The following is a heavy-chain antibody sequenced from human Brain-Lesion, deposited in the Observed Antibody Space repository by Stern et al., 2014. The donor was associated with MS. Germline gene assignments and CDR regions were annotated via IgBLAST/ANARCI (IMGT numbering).Heavy chain of an antibody. Sequence: VQLVQSGPGLVKPSGTLSLTCAVSGGSISSSNWWSWVRQSPGKGLEWIGESDHSGSTIYNPSLKSRVTVSVDKSKHRFSLTLRSVTAADTAVYFCARFPASRPHVFDSWGQGTLVTVSS. CDR2: SDHSGST. CDR1: GGSISSSNW. CDR3: ARFPASRPHVFDS. V-gene: IGHV4-4*02. D-gene: IGHD6-13*01. J-gene: IGHJ4*02.